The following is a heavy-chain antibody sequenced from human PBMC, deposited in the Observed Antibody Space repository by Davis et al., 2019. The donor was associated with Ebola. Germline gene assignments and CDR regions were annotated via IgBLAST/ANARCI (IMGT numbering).Heavy chain of an antibody. CDR3: AKDSAVADINNWFDP. V-gene: IGHV3-30*18. Sequence: GESLKISCAASGFTFSSYGMHWVRQAPGQGLEWVAVISYDGSNKYYADSVKGRFTISRDNSKNTLYLQMNSLRAEDTAVYYCAKDSAVADINNWFDPWGQGTLVTVSS. CDR2: ISYDGSNK. CDR1: GFTFSSYG. J-gene: IGHJ5*02. D-gene: IGHD6-19*01.